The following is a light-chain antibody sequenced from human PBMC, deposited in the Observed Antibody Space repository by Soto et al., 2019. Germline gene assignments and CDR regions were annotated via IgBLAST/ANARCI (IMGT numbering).Light chain of an antibody. J-gene: IGLJ2*01. CDR1: NIGSKS. Sequence: SYELTQPPSVSVAPGKTARITCGGNNIGSKSVHWYQQKPGQAPVLVIYYDSDRPSGIPERFSGSNSGNTATLTISRVEAGDEADYHCQVWDDSNDYGVFGGGTKLTVL. CDR3: QVWDDSNDYGV. V-gene: IGLV3-21*04. CDR2: YDS.